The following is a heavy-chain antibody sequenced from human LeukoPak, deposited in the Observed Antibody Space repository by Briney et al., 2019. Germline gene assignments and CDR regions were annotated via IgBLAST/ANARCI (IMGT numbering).Heavy chain of an antibody. CDR2: INPNSGGT. V-gene: IGHV1-2*02. J-gene: IGHJ4*02. CDR3: AREGDSVGANYGPHDY. CDR1: GYTFTDYY. Sequence: ASVKVSCKASGYTFTDYYMHWVRQAPGQGLEWMGWINPNSGGTNFAQKFQGRVTMTRDTSISTAYMELSSLRSDDTAVYYCAREGDSVGANYGPHDYWGQGTLVTVSS. D-gene: IGHD1-26*01.